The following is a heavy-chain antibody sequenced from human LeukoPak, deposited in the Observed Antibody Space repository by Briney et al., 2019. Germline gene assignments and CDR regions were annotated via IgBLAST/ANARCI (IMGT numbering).Heavy chain of an antibody. CDR1: GYTFTSYA. J-gene: IGHJ5*02. V-gene: IGHV1-3*03. D-gene: IGHD3-10*01. Sequence: GASVKVSCKASGYTFTSYAMHWVRQAPGQRLEWMGWINAGNGNTKYSQEFQGRVTITRDTSASTAYMELSSLRSEDMAVYYCARGNVLLWFGELRDWFDPWGQGTLVTVSS. CDR2: INAGNGNT. CDR3: ARGNVLLWFGELRDWFDP.